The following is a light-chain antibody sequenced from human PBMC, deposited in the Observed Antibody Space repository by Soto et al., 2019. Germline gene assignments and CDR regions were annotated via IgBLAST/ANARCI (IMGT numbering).Light chain of an antibody. CDR2: AAS. CDR3: QQNYRATPWT. Sequence: DVQMTQSPSSLSASVGDRITITCRASQSISRYLNWYQHKPGKAPKLLINAASSLERGVPSRFSGGGSGIDFTLNISSLQPDDFATYYCQQNYRATPWTFGQGTKV. V-gene: IGKV1-39*01. CDR1: QSISRY. J-gene: IGKJ1*01.